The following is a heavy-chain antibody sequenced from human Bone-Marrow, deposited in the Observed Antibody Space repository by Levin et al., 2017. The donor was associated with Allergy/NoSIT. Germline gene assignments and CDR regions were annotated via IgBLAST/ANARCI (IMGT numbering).Heavy chain of an antibody. CDR1: GYTLTELS. D-gene: IGHD2-2*02. CDR3: AAAGCRSTGCYTESWYFDL. V-gene: IGHV1-24*01. J-gene: IGHJ2*01. CDR2: FDPEEGET. Sequence: PLASVKVSCKVSGYTLTELSIHWVRQAPGKGPEWLGGFDPEEGETFYAQKFRGRVTMTEDTSTDTAYMDLSNLRSEDTALYYCAAAGCRSTGCYTESWYFDLWGRGTLVTVSS.